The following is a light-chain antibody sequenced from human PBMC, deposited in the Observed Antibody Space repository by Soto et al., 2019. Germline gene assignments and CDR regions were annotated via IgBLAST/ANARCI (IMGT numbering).Light chain of an antibody. Sequence: AIQLTQSPSSLSASVGDRVTITCRASQGIRSALGWYQQKPGKVPKLLIYAASTLQSGVPSRFSGSGSGTDFSLTINNLQPEDFATYYCLQDYNFPRTFGQGTKVE. J-gene: IGKJ1*01. V-gene: IGKV1-6*01. CDR3: LQDYNFPRT. CDR1: QGIRSA. CDR2: AAS.